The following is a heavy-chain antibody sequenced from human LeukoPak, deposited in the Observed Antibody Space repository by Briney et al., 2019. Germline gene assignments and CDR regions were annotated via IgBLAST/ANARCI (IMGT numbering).Heavy chain of an antibody. J-gene: IGHJ5*02. CDR3: ARDPFNWNPDENWFDP. CDR1: GFIFSNYG. D-gene: IGHD1-1*01. V-gene: IGHV3-7*05. CDR2: IKQDGSEK. Sequence: PGGSLRLSCAASGFIFSNYGMHWVRQAPGKGLEWVANIKQDGSEKYYVDSVKGRFTISRDNAKNSLYLQMNSLRAEDTAVYYCARDPFNWNPDENWFDPWGQGTLVTVSS.